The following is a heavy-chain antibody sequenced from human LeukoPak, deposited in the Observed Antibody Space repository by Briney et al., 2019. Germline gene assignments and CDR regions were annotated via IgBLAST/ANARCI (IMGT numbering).Heavy chain of an antibody. J-gene: IGHJ5*02. CDR3: ARSPQWLLSSSNWFDP. V-gene: IGHV4-39*01. Sequence: PSETLSLTCNVSVGSINSSSYYWGWIRQPPGKGLEWIGGIYFRGSTYYNLSLKSRVTISVDTSKNQFSLKLSSVTSADTAVYYCARSPQWLLSSSNWFDPWGQGTLVTVSS. CDR2: IYFRGST. D-gene: IGHD3-3*01. CDR1: VGSINSSSYY.